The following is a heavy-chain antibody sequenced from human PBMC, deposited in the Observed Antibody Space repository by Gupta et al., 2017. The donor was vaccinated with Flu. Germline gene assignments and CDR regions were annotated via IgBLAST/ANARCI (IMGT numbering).Heavy chain of an antibody. J-gene: IGHJ4*02. V-gene: IGHV1-69*01. CDR1: GGTFSRYA. CDR2: IIPVSITP. CDR3: ARGFPSETYLGWSDS. Sequence: QVQLVQSGAEVKKPGSSVKVSCKASGGTFSRYAINWVRQAPGQGLEWMGGIIPVSITPKYSQKFQGRVTITADESTTTAHMELSRLTSEDTAVYYCARGFPSETYLGWSDSWGQGTLVTVSS. D-gene: IGHD1-26*01.